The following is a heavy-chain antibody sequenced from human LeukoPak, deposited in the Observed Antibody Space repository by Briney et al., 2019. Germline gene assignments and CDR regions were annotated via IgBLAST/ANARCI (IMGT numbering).Heavy chain of an antibody. CDR1: GFTFRNFG. J-gene: IGHJ6*04. Sequence: GGSLRLSCTASGFTFRNFGMHWARQAPGKGLEWVALISCDGTNKYYADSVKGRFTISRDNSKNTLYLQMNSLRAEDAAVYYCAKIESRYCRGASCYWEGSYYYYGIDVWGKGTTVTVSS. V-gene: IGHV3-30*18. D-gene: IGHD2-15*01. CDR3: AKIESRYCRGASCYWEGSYYYYGIDV. CDR2: ISCDGTNK.